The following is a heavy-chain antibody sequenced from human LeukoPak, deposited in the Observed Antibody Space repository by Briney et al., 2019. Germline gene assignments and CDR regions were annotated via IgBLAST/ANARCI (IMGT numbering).Heavy chain of an antibody. V-gene: IGHV3-23*01. CDR1: GFTFSSYA. D-gene: IGHD6-6*01. CDR3: ARYYSSSSRYMDV. J-gene: IGHJ6*03. CDR2: ISGSGGST. Sequence: GGSLRLSCAASGFTFSSYAMSWVRQAPGKGLEWVSAISGSGGSTYYADSVKGRFTISRDNAKNSLYLQMNSLRAEDTAVYYCARYYSSSSRYMDVWGKGTTVTVSS.